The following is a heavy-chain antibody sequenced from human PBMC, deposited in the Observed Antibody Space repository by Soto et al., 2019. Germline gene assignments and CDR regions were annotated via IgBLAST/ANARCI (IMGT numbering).Heavy chain of an antibody. CDR3: VRDGSIPAAGSNYYYGMDV. CDR1: GGTFSSSA. Sequence: QVQLVQSGAEVKKPGSSVKVSCKASGGTFSSSAISWVRQAPGQGLEWMGGIIPMSGIGKYTQKFQGRVTITADDSTSTVYMELNRLRSEDTAVYYCVRDGSIPAAGSNYYYGMDVWGKGTTVTVSS. V-gene: IGHV1-69*01. J-gene: IGHJ6*04. CDR2: IIPMSGIG. D-gene: IGHD6-13*01.